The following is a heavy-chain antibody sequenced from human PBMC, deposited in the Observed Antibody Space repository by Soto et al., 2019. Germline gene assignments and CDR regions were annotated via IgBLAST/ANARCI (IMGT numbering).Heavy chain of an antibody. D-gene: IGHD6-6*01. CDR3: ATTPSSSAYDY. V-gene: IGHV4-39*01. Sequence: PSETMSLSCTVSGGSISCSTCFGGFIRQPPGKGLESIVTVHYNGYTYFSQSLNSRVTISIDASTNQFSLKLSSVTAADTPLYFCATTPSSSAYDYWSQGTLVTVSS. CDR2: VHYNGYT. J-gene: IGHJ4*02. CDR1: GGSISCSTCF.